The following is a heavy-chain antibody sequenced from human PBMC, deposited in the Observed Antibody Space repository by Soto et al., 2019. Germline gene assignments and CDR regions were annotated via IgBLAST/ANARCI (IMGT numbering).Heavy chain of an antibody. V-gene: IGHV4-4*02. J-gene: IGHJ4*02. CDR1: GGSISSSNW. Sequence: QVQLQESGPGLVKPSGTLSLTCAVSGGSISSSNWWSWVRQPPGKGLEWIGEIFHSGSTHYSPPLKIRVTISVDKSKNQFSLNLTSVTAADTAVYYCARVYSGSYSDSWGQGTLVTVSS. D-gene: IGHD1-26*01. CDR3: ARVYSGSYSDS. CDR2: IFHSGST.